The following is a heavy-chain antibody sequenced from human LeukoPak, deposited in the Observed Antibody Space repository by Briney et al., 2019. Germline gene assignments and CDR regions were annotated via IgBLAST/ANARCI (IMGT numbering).Heavy chain of an antibody. CDR3: AKGSGGAYYNYFED. Sequence: GGSLRLSCAASGFTFDDYAFHWVRQAPGMGLEWVSLISWDGGTIYYADSVRSRFTISRDNSKNSLYLRMNSLRAEDTALYYCAKGSGGAYYNYFEDWGQGTLVSVAS. V-gene: IGHV3-43D*03. CDR1: GFTFDDYA. D-gene: IGHD1-26*01. J-gene: IGHJ4*02. CDR2: ISWDGGTI.